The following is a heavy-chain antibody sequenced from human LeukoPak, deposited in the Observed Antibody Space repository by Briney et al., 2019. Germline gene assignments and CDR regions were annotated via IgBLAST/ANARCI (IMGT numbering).Heavy chain of an antibody. D-gene: IGHD4-17*01. CDR3: ARDPGYGATREFFDY. CDR1: GFTVSSNY. CDR2: INWNGGST. Sequence: PGGSLRLSCAASGFTVSSNYMSWVRQAPGKGLEWVSGINWNGGSTTYADSVKGRFTISRDNAKNSLYLQMNSLRAEDTALYYCARDPGYGATREFFDYWGQGTLVTVSS. V-gene: IGHV3-20*04. J-gene: IGHJ4*02.